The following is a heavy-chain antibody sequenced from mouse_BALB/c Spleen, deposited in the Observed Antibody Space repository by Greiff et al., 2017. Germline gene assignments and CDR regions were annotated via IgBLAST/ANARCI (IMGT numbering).Heavy chain of an antibody. CDR3: TRDDYGSSPPFAY. V-gene: IGHV5-6-4*01. CDR1: GFTFSSYT. D-gene: IGHD1-1*01. CDR2: ISSGGSYT. Sequence: EVQVVESGGGLVKPGGSLKLSCAASGFTFSSYTMSWVRQTPEKRLEWVATISSGGSYTYYPDSVKGRFTISRDNAKNTLYLQMSSLKSEDTAMYYCTRDDYGSSPPFAYRGQGALVTGSA. J-gene: IGHJ3*01.